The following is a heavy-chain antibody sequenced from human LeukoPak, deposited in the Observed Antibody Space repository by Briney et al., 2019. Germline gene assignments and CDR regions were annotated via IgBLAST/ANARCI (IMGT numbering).Heavy chain of an antibody. CDR3: ARDSGGSGSLKPLDY. Sequence: PGGSLRLSCAASGFTFSSYAMHWVRQAPGKGLEWVAVISYDGSNKYYADSVKGRFTISRDNSKNTLYLQMNSLRAEDTAVYYCARDSGGSGSLKPLDYWGQGTLVTVSS. D-gene: IGHD3-22*01. CDR1: GFTFSSYA. V-gene: IGHV3-30-3*01. CDR2: ISYDGSNK. J-gene: IGHJ4*02.